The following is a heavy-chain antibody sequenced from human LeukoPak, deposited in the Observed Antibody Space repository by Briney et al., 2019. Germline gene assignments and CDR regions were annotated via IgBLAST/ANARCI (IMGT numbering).Heavy chain of an antibody. CDR3: ARDGYSYGFDY. CDR2: IYSGGST. D-gene: IGHD5-18*01. J-gene: IGHJ4*02. V-gene: IGHV3-66*01. Sequence: GGSLRLSCAASGFTVSSNYMSWVRQAPGKGLEWVSVIYSGGSTYYADSVKGRFNISRDNSKNTLYLQMNSLGAEDTAVYYCARDGYSYGFDYWGQGTLVAVSS. CDR1: GFTVSSNY.